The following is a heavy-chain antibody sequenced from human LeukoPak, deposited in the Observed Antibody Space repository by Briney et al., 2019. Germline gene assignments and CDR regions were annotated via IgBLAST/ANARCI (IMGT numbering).Heavy chain of an antibody. CDR3: ARGDGYNYWEY. Sequence: GRSLRLSCSASGFTFSSFALGWVRQAPGKGLEWVSGIIANGGSAYYADSVKGRFTISRDNSKNTLYLQMNSLRAEDTAVYYCARGDGYNYWEYWGQGTLVTVSS. D-gene: IGHD5-24*01. J-gene: IGHJ4*02. V-gene: IGHV3-23*01. CDR1: GFTFSSFA. CDR2: IIANGGSA.